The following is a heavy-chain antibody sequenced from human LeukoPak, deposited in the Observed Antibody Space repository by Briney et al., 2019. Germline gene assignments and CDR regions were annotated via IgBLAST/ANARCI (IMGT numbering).Heavy chain of an antibody. CDR2: INYSGDT. J-gene: IGHJ4*02. CDR1: GGSISSSSYY. Sequence: SETLSLTCTVSGGSISSSSYYWGWIRQPPGKGLEWIETINYSGDTYYNPSLKSRVTISVDSSKNQFSLKLSSVTAADTAMYYCVRLQAVTGNFDYWGQGALVTVSS. D-gene: IGHD1-20*01. V-gene: IGHV4-39*07. CDR3: VRLQAVTGNFDY.